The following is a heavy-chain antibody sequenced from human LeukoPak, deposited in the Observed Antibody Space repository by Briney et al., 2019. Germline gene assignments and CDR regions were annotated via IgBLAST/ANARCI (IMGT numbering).Heavy chain of an antibody. CDR2: ISSSSSYI. Sequence: GGSLRLSCAASGFTFSSYSMNWVRQAPGKGLEWVSSISSSSSYIYYADSVKGRFTISRDNAKNSLYLQMNSLRAEDTAVYYCARDLRQEYYGMDVWGQGTTVTVSS. CDR3: ARDLRQEYYGMDV. V-gene: IGHV3-21*01. J-gene: IGHJ6*02. CDR1: GFTFSSYS. D-gene: IGHD5/OR15-5a*01.